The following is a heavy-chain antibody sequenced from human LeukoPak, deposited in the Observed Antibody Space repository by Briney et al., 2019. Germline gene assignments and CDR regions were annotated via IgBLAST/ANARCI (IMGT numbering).Heavy chain of an antibody. J-gene: IGHJ4*02. D-gene: IGHD4-17*01. V-gene: IGHV3-48*04. Sequence: PGGSLRLSCGASGITFSSYSMNWVRQAPGKGLEWVSYISSSGSTKYYADSVKGRFTISKDNAKNSLYLQMNSLRAEDTAVYYCARAGGSTVSHSDYWGQGTLVTVSS. CDR3: ARAGGSTVSHSDY. CDR2: ISSSGSTK. CDR1: GITFSSYS.